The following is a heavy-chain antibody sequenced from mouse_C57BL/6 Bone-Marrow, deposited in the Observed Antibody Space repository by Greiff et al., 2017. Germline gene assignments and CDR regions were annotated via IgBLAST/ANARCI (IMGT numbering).Heavy chain of an antibody. Sequence: EVQLQQSGAELARPGASVKLSCKASGYTFTSYGISWVKQRPGQGLEWIGRIDPENGDTEYASKFQGKATITADTSSNTAYLQLSSLTSEDTAVDYWSSPGGYFDYWGQGTTLTVSS. CDR1: GYTFTSYG. J-gene: IGHJ2*01. CDR3: SSPGGYFDY. V-gene: IGHV14-4*01. CDR2: IDPENGDT.